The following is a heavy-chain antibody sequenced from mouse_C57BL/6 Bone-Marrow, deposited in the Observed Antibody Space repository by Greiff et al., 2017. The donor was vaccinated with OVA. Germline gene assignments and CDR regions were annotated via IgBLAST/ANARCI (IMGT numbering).Heavy chain of an antibody. V-gene: IGHV1-55*01. D-gene: IGHD3-2*02. J-gene: IGHJ2*01. Sequence: QVHVKQPGAELVKPGASVKMSCKASGYTFTSYWITWVKQRPGQGLEWIGDIYPGSGSTNYNEKFKSKATLTVDTSSSTAYMQLSSLTSEDSAVYYCARRGQLRPPDYWGQGTTLTVSS. CDR3: ARRGQLRPPDY. CDR2: IYPGSGST. CDR1: GYTFTSYW.